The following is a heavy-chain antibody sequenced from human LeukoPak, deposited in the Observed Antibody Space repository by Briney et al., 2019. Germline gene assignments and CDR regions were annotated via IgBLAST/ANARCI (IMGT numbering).Heavy chain of an antibody. CDR1: VGFIGSYY. D-gene: IGHD2/OR15-2a*01. Sequence: SETLSLTCTVSVGFIGSYYWSWIRQSPGKGLEWIGFINHSGTTKYNPSLGSRATLSIDMSKNQVYLNLTSVTAADTAVYFCARRPGFLLAEFDRWGKGTLVTVSS. CDR3: ARRPGFLLAEFDR. J-gene: IGHJ5*02. CDR2: INHSGTT. V-gene: IGHV4-59*08.